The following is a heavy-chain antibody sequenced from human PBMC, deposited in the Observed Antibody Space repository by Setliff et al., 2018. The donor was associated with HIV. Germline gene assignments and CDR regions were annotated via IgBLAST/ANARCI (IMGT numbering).Heavy chain of an antibody. D-gene: IGHD3-22*01. J-gene: IGHJ5*01. CDR2: IHHSGST. CDR3: ASRIYYYDSNNFLREEGFDP. Sequence: SETLSLTCTVSGYSITSGYYWGWIRQPPGKGLEWIGSIHHSGSTYYNPSLKSRVIISVDTSKNEVSLRVSSVTAADTAVYYCASRIYYYDSNNFLREEGFDPWGQGTLVTVSS. V-gene: IGHV4-38-2*02. CDR1: GYSITSGYY.